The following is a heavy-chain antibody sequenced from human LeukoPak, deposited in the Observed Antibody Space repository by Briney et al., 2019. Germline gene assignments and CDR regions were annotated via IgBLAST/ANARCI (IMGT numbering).Heavy chain of an antibody. J-gene: IGHJ3*02. CDR1: GFTLSSYA. CDR3: AKGLLGTYAFDI. D-gene: IGHD7-27*01. V-gene: IGHV3-23*01. Sequence: GGSLRLSCAASGFTLSSYAMSWVRQAPGKGLEWVSAISGSGGSTYYADSVKGRFTISRDNSKNTLYLQMNSLRAEDTAVYYCAKGLLGTYAFDIWGQGTMVTVSS. CDR2: ISGSGGST.